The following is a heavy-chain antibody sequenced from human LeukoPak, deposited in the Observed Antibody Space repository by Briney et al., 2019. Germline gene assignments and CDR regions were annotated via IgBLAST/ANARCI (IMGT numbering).Heavy chain of an antibody. V-gene: IGHV4-39*01. J-gene: IGHJ4*02. Sequence: SETLSLTCTVSGVSTTNGIYYWAWIRQSPGKGLEWIGSVHNVGSTYYNLSLRSRVTMSIDTSKNRFSLRLNSVTAADTAVYYCERHAEYNSGWHFYLDHWGQGILVTVSS. CDR1: GVSTTNGIYY. CDR3: ERHAEYNSGWHFYLDH. CDR2: VHNVGST. D-gene: IGHD6-19*01.